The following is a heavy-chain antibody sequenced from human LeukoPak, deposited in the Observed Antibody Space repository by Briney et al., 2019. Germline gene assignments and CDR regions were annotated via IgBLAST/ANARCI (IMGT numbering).Heavy chain of an antibody. CDR2: ISVSGNT. J-gene: IGHJ4*02. D-gene: IGHD2-15*01. V-gene: IGHV3-23*01. Sequence: GGSLRLSCAASGFTLSSYAMSWGRQGPGKGLEWVSAISVSGNTYHADSVKGRFTISRDSSKNTLYLQMNSLRAGDAAVYYCAKAPVTTCSGAYCYPFAYWSQGTLVTVSS. CDR3: AKAPVTTCSGAYCYPFAY. CDR1: GFTLSSYA.